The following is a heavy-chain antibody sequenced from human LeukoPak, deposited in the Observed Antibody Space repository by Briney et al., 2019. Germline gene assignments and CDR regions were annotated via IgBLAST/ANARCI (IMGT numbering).Heavy chain of an antibody. D-gene: IGHD6-13*01. CDR3: ARDGIAAAATDYYYMDV. CDR1: GFTFSSYS. Sequence: GSLRLSCAASGFTFSSYSMNWVRQAPGKGLEWVSYISSSSSTIYYADSVKGRFTISRDNAKNSLYLQMNSLRAEDTAVYYCARDGIAAAATDYYYMDVWGKGTTVTVSS. J-gene: IGHJ6*03. V-gene: IGHV3-48*01. CDR2: ISSSSSTI.